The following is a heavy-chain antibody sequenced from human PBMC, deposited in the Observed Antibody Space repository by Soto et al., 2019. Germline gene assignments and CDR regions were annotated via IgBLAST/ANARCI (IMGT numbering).Heavy chain of an antibody. Sequence: PSETTAIRSAVSSGTVCSGGDSWSWNRQPPGKGPEWIGYIYYSGSTNYNPSLKSRVTISGDTSKNQFSLKLSSVTAADTAVYYCARDRGWYCSGGSCYSGFDPWGQGTLVTVSS. CDR1: SGTVCSGGDS. V-gene: IGHV4-61*08. CDR3: ARDRGWYCSGGSCYSGFDP. D-gene: IGHD2-15*01. J-gene: IGHJ5*02. CDR2: IYYSGST.